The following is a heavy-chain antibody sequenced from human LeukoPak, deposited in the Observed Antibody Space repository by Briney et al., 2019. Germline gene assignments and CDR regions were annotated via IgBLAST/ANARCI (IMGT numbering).Heavy chain of an antibody. CDR3: ASVDYYGSGNYYNDVDY. CDR2: ISSSSSYI. D-gene: IGHD3-10*01. J-gene: IGHJ4*02. Sequence: PGGSLRLSRAASGFTFSSYSMNWVRQAPGKGLEWVSSISSSSSYIYYADSVKGRFTISRDNAKKSLYLQMNSLRAEDTAPYYCASVDYYGSGNYYNDVDYWGQGTLVTVSS. CDR1: GFTFSSYS. V-gene: IGHV3-21*01.